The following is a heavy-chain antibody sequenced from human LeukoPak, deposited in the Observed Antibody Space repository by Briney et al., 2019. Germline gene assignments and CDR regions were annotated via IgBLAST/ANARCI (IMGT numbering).Heavy chain of an antibody. CDR2: IYYSGST. Sequence: KPSETLSLTCTVSGGSISSSSYYWGWIRQPPGKGLEWIGSIYYSGSTYYNPSLKSRVTISVDTSKNQFSLKLSSVTAADTAVYYCARDDGDYLNDWGQGTLVTVSS. D-gene: IGHD4-17*01. J-gene: IGHJ4*02. CDR3: ARDDGDYLND. CDR1: GGSISSSSYY. V-gene: IGHV4-39*07.